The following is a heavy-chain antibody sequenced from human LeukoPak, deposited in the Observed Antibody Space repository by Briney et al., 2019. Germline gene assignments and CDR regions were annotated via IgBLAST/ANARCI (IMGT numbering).Heavy chain of an antibody. CDR2: TYYRSKWYD. J-gene: IGHJ2*01. CDR3: ARGTKGSSPYWYFDL. CDR1: GDSVSSNRAT. Sequence: SQTLSLTCAICGDSVSSNRATWNWITQSPSRGLEWLGRTYYRSKWYDDYALSVKSPITMNPDPSMNQFSLQLNSVSPEDTAVYYCARGTKGSSPYWYFDLWGRGTLVTVSS. D-gene: IGHD6-13*01. V-gene: IGHV6-1*01.